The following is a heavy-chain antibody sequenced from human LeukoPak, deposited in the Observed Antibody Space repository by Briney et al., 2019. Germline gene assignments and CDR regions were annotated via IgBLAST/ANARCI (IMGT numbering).Heavy chain of an antibody. J-gene: IGHJ4*02. CDR1: GGSIYGGGYY. V-gene: IGHV4-61*02. D-gene: IGHD6-13*01. CDR2: IYTSAST. Sequence: SSETLSLTCTVSGGSIYGGGYYWSWIRQPAGRGLEWIGRIYTSASTNYNPSLKSRVTMSVDTSKNQFSLKLSSVTAADTAVYYCARGRIAAPGSLDYWGQGTLVTVSS. CDR3: ARGRIAAPGSLDY.